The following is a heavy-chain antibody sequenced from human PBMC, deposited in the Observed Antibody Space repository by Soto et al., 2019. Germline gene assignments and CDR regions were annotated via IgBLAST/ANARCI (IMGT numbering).Heavy chain of an antibody. J-gene: IGHJ6*02. CDR1: GGSISSSNW. Sequence: SETLSLTCAVSGGSISSSNWWSCVRQPPGKGLEWIGEIYHSGSTNYNPSLKSRVTISVDKSKNQFSLKLSSVTAADTAVYYCSRTTVVKHYYYYGMDVWGQGTTVTVYS. D-gene: IGHD2-15*01. V-gene: IGHV4-4*02. CDR2: IYHSGST. CDR3: SRTTVVKHYYYYGMDV.